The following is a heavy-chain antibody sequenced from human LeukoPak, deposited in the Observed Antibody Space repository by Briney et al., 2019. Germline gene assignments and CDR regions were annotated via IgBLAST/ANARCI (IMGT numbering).Heavy chain of an antibody. CDR1: GYTFTGYY. Sequence: VASVKVSCKASGYTFTGYYMHWVRQAPGQGLERMGWINPNSGGTNYAQKFQGRVTMTRDTSISTAYMELSRLRSDDTAVYYCARGRGYSHNWFDPWGQGTLVTVSS. CDR2: INPNSGGT. J-gene: IGHJ5*02. V-gene: IGHV1-2*02. D-gene: IGHD5-18*01. CDR3: ARGRGYSHNWFDP.